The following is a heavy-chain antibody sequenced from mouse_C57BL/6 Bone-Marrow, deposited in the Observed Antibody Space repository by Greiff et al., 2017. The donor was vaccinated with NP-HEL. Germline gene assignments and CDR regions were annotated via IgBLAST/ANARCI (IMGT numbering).Heavy chain of an antibody. CDR3: ARLTQTGLFAY. Sequence: QVQLQQPGAELVKPGASVTLSCKASGYTFTSYWMHWLKQRPGQGLEWIGMIHPNSGRTNYNEKFKSKATLTVDKSSSTAYMQLSSLTSEDSAVYYCARLTQTGLFAYWGQGTLVTVSA. CDR1: GYTFTSYW. J-gene: IGHJ3*01. V-gene: IGHV1-64*01. D-gene: IGHD3-1*01. CDR2: IHPNSGRT.